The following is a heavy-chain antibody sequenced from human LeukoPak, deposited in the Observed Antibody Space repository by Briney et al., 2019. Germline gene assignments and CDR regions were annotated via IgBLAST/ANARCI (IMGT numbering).Heavy chain of an antibody. Sequence: GGSLRLSCAASGFILSDHYMDWVRQAPGKGLEWVSVISYDGSNKYYADSVKGRFTISRDNSKNTLYLQMNSLRAEDTAVYYCASGDLASKQYYFDYWGQGTLVTVSS. J-gene: IGHJ4*02. CDR3: ASGDLASKQYYFDY. D-gene: IGHD3-10*01. CDR1: GFILSDHY. V-gene: IGHV3-30-3*01. CDR2: ISYDGSNK.